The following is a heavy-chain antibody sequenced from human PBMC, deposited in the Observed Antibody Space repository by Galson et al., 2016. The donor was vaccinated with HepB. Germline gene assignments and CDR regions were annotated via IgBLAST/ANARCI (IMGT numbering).Heavy chain of an antibody. CDR2: IHTGGST. J-gene: IGHJ4*02. Sequence: SLRLSCAASGFTVSSKYMSWVRQAPGKGLEWVSVIHTGGSTYYADSVKGRFTISRDNSKNTLYLQMNSLRAEDTAVYYCALGTGIGLYGADWGQGTLVTVSS. V-gene: IGHV3-53*01. D-gene: IGHD3-10*02. CDR1: GFTVSSKY. CDR3: ALGTGIGLYGAD.